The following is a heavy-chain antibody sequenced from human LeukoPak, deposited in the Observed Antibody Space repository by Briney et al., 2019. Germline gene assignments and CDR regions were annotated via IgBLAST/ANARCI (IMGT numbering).Heavy chain of an antibody. D-gene: IGHD6-19*01. CDR3: VRGHLVGGWFKYDAFDI. CDR1: GDSISSYY. V-gene: IGHV4-59*01. Sequence: SETQSLTCTVSGDSISSYYWSWIRQPPGKGLEWIGYIYHSGSTNYNPSLKSRVTISLDTSKKHFSLKLSSVTAADTAVYYCVRGHLVGGWFKYDAFDIWGQGTMVSVSS. CDR2: IYHSGST. J-gene: IGHJ3*02.